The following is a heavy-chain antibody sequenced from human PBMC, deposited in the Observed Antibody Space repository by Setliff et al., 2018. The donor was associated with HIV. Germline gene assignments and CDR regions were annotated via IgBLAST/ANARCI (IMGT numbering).Heavy chain of an antibody. V-gene: IGHV3-30*02. J-gene: IGHJ4*02. CDR2: IRYDGSNK. D-gene: IGHD3-22*01. CDR3: AKDHYYDSSGGLY. CDR1: GFTFSSYG. Sequence: GGSLRLSCAASGFTFSSYGMHWVRQAPGKGLEWVAFIRYDGSNKYYADSVKGRFTISRDNSKNTLYLQMNSLRAEDTAVYYCAKDHYYDSSGGLYWGQGTLVTVSS.